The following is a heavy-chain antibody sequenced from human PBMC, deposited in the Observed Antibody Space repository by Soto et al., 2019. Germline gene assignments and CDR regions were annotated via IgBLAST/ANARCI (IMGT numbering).Heavy chain of an antibody. J-gene: IGHJ4*02. CDR1: GYTFTSYY. V-gene: IGHV1-46*03. CDR3: ARGHSTSSLFYVSRPFDY. D-gene: IGHD2-2*01. CDR2: MNSNGGST. Sequence: QVHLVQSGAEVKKPGASVKVSCKASGYTFTSYYMHWVRQAPGPGLQWMGIMNSNGGSTSYAQEFQGRVTMTRDTSTSTVYMEVSSLRSEDTAVYYCARGHSTSSLFYVSRPFDYWGQGSLVTVSS.